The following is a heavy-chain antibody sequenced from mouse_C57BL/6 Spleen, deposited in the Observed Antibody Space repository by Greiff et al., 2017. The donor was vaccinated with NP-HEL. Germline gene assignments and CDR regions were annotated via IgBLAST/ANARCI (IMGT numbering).Heavy chain of an antibody. CDR1: GFTFSDYY. V-gene: IGHV5-12*01. D-gene: IGHD2-2*01. J-gene: IGHJ1*03. CDR3: ARGRGVTKNWYFDV. CDR2: ISNGGGST. Sequence: DVMLVESGGGLVQPGGSLKLSCAASGFTFSDYYMYWVRQTPEKRLEWVAYISNGGGSTYYPDTVKGRFTISRDNAKNTLYLQMSRLKSEDTAMYYCARGRGVTKNWYFDVWGTGTTVTVSS.